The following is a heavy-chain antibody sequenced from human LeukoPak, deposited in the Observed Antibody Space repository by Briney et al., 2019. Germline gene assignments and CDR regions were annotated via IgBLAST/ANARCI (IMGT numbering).Heavy chain of an antibody. CDR1: GGSFSGYY. CDR2: INHSGST. J-gene: IGHJ4*02. V-gene: IGHV4-34*01. D-gene: IGHD6-19*01. Sequence: KPSETLSLTCAVYGGSFSGYYWSWIRRPPGKGLEWIGEINHSGSTNYNPSLKSRVTISVDTSKNQFSLKLSSVTAADTAVYYCAREGSGARGVDYWGQGTLVTVSS. CDR3: AREGSGARGVDY.